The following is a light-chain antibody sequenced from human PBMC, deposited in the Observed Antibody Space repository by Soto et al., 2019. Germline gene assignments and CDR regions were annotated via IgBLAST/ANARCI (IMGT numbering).Light chain of an antibody. Sequence: DIQLTQSPSFLSASVGDRVTISCRASQGISDDLAWYQQKPGKAPKLLIYGASTLQSGVPSRFSGSASGTEFTLTISSLQPEDFATYFCQQFNAYPLPFGGGTKLEIK. CDR1: QGISDD. CDR3: QQFNAYPLP. CDR2: GAS. J-gene: IGKJ4*01. V-gene: IGKV1-9*01.